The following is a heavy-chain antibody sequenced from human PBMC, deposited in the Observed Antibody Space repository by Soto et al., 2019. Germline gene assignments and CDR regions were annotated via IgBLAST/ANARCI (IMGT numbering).Heavy chain of an antibody. CDR2: MNPNNGNT. CDR3: ARRKDRPGPIYFDY. Sequence: ASVKVSCKASGHTFSTYDINWVRQATGQGLEWMGWMNPNNGNTGYAQKFQGRVTMTRNTSISTAYLELSGLKYEDTAVYYCARRKDRPGPIYFDYWGQGTLVTVSS. J-gene: IGHJ4*02. CDR1: GHTFSTYD. V-gene: IGHV1-8*01.